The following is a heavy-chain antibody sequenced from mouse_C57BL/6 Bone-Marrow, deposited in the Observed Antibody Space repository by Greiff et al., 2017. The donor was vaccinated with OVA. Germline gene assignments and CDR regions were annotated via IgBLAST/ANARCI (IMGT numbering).Heavy chain of an antibody. CDR1: GFTFSSYG. CDR3: ARRDCYWYFDV. Sequence: EVKVVESGGDLVKPGGSLKLSCAASGFTFSSYGMSWVRQTPDKRLEWVATISSGGRYTYYPDSVKGRFTSSRDNAKNTLYLQMSSLKSEDTAMYYCARRDCYWYFDVWGTGTTVTVSS. V-gene: IGHV5-6*02. CDR2: ISSGGRYT. J-gene: IGHJ1*03.